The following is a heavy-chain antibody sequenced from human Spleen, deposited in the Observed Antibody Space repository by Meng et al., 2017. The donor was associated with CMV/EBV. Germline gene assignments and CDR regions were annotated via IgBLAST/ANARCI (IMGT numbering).Heavy chain of an antibody. CDR3: ARVGIAVAGSGSFDY. Sequence: LRPRGSGPRMVQPSDTLAVSCIVCGGSISGSSCSWGWIRQPPGKGLEWIGSIYYSGSTYYNPSLKSRVTISVDTSKNQFSLKLSSVTAADTAVYYCARVGIAVAGSGSFDYWGQGTLVTVSS. CDR1: GGSISGSSCS. J-gene: IGHJ4*02. D-gene: IGHD6-19*01. V-gene: IGHV4-39*07. CDR2: IYYSGST.